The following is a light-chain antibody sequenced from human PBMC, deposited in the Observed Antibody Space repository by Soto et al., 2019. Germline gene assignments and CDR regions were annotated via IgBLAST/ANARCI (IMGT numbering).Light chain of an antibody. V-gene: IGLV2-8*01. Sequence: QSALTQPPSASGSPGQSVTISCTGASGVSWYQQHPGKAPKLLIYEITKRPSGVRDRFSGSKSGNTASLTVSGLQAEDEADYYCSSYKGNNIFVVFGGGTKLTVL. CDR3: SSYKGNNIFVV. CDR2: EIT. J-gene: IGLJ2*01. CDR1: SG.